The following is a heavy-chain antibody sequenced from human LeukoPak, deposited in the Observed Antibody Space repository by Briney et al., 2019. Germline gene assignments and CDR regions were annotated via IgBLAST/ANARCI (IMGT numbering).Heavy chain of an antibody. CDR3: AKRMRLGELSLYNYYYYGMDV. CDR1: GFTFSSYA. V-gene: IGHV3-23*01. J-gene: IGHJ6*04. CDR2: ISGSGGST. Sequence: GGSLRLSCAASGFTFSSYAMSWVRQAPGKGLECVSAISGSGGSTYYADSVKGRFTISRDNSKNTLYLQMNSLRAEDTAVYYCAKRMRLGELSLYNYYYYGMDVWGKGTTVTASP. D-gene: IGHD3-16*02.